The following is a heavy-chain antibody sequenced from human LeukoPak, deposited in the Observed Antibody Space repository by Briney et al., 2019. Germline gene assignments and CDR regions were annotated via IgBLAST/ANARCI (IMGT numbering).Heavy chain of an antibody. J-gene: IGHJ4*02. V-gene: IGHV3-30*02. CDR2: LQNDGSDI. CDR3: AKDTWRWEQGFDY. D-gene: IGHD1-26*01. CDR1: GFTFSNYG. Sequence: GGSLRLSCAASGFTFSNYGMHWVRQAPDKGLEWVAFLQNDGSDIHYADSVEGRFTISRDNSKDTLYLQMNSLRPEDTAVYYCAKDTWRWEQGFDYWGQGTLVTVSS.